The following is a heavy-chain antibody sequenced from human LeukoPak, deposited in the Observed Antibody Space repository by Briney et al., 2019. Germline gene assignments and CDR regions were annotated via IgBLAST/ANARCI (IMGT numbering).Heavy chain of an antibody. CDR1: GGSFSGYY. V-gene: IGHV4-34*01. CDR3: ARRLAV. Sequence: SETLSLTCAVYGGSFSGYYWSWIRQPPGKGLEWIGEINHSGSTNYNPSLKSRVTISVDTSKNQFSLKLSSVTAADTAVYYCARRLAVWGQGTLVTVSS. J-gene: IGHJ4*02. CDR2: INHSGST.